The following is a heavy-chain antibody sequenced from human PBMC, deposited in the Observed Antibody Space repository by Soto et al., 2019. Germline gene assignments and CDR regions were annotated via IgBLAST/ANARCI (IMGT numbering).Heavy chain of an antibody. CDR3: TTDDLPDSYGYATY. CDR2: IKSKTDCGTT. V-gene: IGHV3-15*07. Sequence: GGSLRLSCAAXVFAFSNAWMNCVRHAHRKWLEWVVRIKSKTDCGTTDYAAPVKGRFTISRDDSKNTLSLQMNSLKTEDTAVYYCTTDDLPDSYGYATYWGQGTLVTVSS. D-gene: IGHD5-18*01. J-gene: IGHJ4*02. CDR1: VFAFSNAW.